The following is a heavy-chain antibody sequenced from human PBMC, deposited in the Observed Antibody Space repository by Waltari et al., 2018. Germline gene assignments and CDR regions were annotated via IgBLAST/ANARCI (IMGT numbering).Heavy chain of an antibody. CDR1: GYSINSCFY. CDR2: SYHEGTT. Sequence: QLQLQESGAGLVRPSETLSLSCDVSGYSINSCFYCGWLRQPPGKGLEWSATSYHEGTTFYNPPPTRRVTASRDKTNNQFSQKRESVTAADTAVYYFRRRVRGYCTSADCRSLESWGQGTLVTVSS. CDR3: RRRVRGYCTSADCRSLES. D-gene: IGHD2-2*03. J-gene: IGHJ1*01. V-gene: IGHV4-38-2*01.